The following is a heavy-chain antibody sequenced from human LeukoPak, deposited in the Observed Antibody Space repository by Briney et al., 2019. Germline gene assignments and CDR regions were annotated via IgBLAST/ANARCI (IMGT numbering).Heavy chain of an antibody. CDR2: IDHSGST. Sequence: SETLSLTCAVYGGSFSGYYWSWIRQPPGKGLEWIGEIDHSGSTNYNPSLKSRVTISVDTSKNQFSLKLSSVTAADTAVYYCARALYGSGSYSTYWGQGTLVTVSS. J-gene: IGHJ4*02. D-gene: IGHD3-10*01. V-gene: IGHV4-34*01. CDR3: ARALYGSGSYSTY. CDR1: GGSFSGYY.